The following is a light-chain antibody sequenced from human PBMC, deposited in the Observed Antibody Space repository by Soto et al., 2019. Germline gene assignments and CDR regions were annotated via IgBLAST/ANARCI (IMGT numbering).Light chain of an antibody. CDR1: SSDVGAYNY. Sequence: QSALTQPRSVSRSPGQSVTISCTGTSSDVGAYNYVSWCQQRPGKAPRLMIYDVGVRPSGVPDRFSASKSGNTASLTISGLQAEDEADYYCCSYAGSYAWVFGGGTKLTVL. V-gene: IGLV2-11*01. J-gene: IGLJ3*02. CDR3: CSYAGSYAWV. CDR2: DVG.